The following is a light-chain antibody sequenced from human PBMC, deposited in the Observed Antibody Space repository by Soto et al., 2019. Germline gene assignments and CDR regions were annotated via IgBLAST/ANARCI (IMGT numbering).Light chain of an antibody. CDR2: GSS. CDR3: QQSGTAPPYT. Sequence: EVVLTQSPGTLSLSPGDRATLSCRASQSVSNNYLAWYQQKPGQAPRLVIFGSSDRATGIPDRFSGSGSGTDFPLTISRLEPDDFAVYFCQQSGTAPPYTFGQGTRLEIK. CDR1: QSVSNNY. V-gene: IGKV3-20*01. J-gene: IGKJ2*01.